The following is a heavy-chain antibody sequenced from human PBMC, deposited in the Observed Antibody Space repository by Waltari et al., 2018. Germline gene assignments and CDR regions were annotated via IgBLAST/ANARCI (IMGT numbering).Heavy chain of an antibody. J-gene: IGHJ6*02. CDR1: GQLLSCYF. CDR2: ISHIRST. Sequence: QVQLQQWGAGLLKPSETLSLPCAVHGQLLSCYFRRCIRQPPRHGLEWIGGISHIRSTHFNPSLKNRVTISVDTSKRQFSLKLSSVTAADAAVYFCARGPMLDYGDNSGHYYYGLDVWGQGTTVIVSS. V-gene: IGHV4-34*01. CDR3: ARGPMLDYGDNSGHYYYGLDV. D-gene: IGHD4-17*01.